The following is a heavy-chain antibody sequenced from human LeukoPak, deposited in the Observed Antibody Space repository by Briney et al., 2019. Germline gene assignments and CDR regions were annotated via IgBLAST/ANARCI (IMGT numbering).Heavy chain of an antibody. CDR1: GFTFNKYW. CDR3: GSGNYDFWSGYCGV. CDR2: INTDGSST. V-gene: IGHV3-74*01. Sequence: GGSLRLSCAASGFTFNKYWVHWVRQAPGKGLVWVSRINTDGSSTSYADSVKGRFTISRDNAKNTLYLQMKSLRAEDTAVYYCGSGNYDFWSGYCGVWGKGTTVTVSS. D-gene: IGHD3-3*01. J-gene: IGHJ6*04.